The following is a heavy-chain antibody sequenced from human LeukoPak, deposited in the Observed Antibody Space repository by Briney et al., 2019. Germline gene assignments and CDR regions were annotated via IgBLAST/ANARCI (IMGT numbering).Heavy chain of an antibody. CDR2: IYYSGST. V-gene: IGHV4-39*07. J-gene: IGHJ5*02. CDR3: ARDTLRGYAYNWFDP. CDR1: GGSISSSSYY. D-gene: IGHD3-16*01. Sequence: SETLSLTCTVSGGSISSSSYYWGWIRQPPGKGLEWIGSIYYSGSTYYNPSLKSRVTISVDTSKNQFSLKLSSVTAADTAVYYCARDTLRGYAYNWFDPWGQGTLVTVSS.